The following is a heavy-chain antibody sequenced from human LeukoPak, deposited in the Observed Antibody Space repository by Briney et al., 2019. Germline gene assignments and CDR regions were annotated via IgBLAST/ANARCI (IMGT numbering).Heavy chain of an antibody. D-gene: IGHD2-2*01. CDR1: GYTLTELS. CDR3: ARDRLRGYCSSTSCYLMSYGMDV. J-gene: IGHJ6*02. Sequence: ASVKVSCKVSGYTLTELSMHWVRQAPGKGLEWMGGFDPEDGETIYAQKFQGRVTITRDTSASTAYMELSSLRSEDTAVYYCARDRLRGYCSSTSCYLMSYGMDVWGQGTTVTVSS. V-gene: IGHV1-24*01. CDR2: FDPEDGET.